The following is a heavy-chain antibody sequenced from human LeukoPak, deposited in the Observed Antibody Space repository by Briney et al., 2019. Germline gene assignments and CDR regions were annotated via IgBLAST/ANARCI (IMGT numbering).Heavy chain of an antibody. CDR1: GGSISSYY. CDR2: IYYSGST. CDR3: ARVGGSSWDGTSDAFDI. D-gene: IGHD6-13*01. J-gene: IGHJ3*02. V-gene: IGHV4-59*08. Sequence: SETLSLTCTVSGGSISSYYWSWIRQPPGKGLEWIGYIYYSGSTNYNPSLKSRVTISVDTSKNQFSLKLSSVTAADTAVYYCARVGGSSWDGTSDAFDIWGQGTMVTVSS.